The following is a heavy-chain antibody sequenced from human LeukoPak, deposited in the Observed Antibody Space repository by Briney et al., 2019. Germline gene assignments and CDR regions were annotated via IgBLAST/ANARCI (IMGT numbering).Heavy chain of an antibody. J-gene: IGHJ4*02. CDR3: ARDQGWLRSVGY. CDR2: ISSSSSYI. CDR1: GFTFSSYS. V-gene: IGHV3-21*01. Sequence: PGGSLRLSCAASGFTFSSYSMNWVRQTPGKGLEWVSSISSSSSYIYYADSVKGRFTISRDNAKNSLYLQMNSLRAEDTAVYYCARDQGWLRSVGYWGQGTLVTVSS. D-gene: IGHD5-12*01.